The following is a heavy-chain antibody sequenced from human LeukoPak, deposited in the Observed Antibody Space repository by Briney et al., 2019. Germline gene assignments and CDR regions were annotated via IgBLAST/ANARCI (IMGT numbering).Heavy chain of an antibody. D-gene: IGHD5-18*01. V-gene: IGHV3-23*01. Sequence: TGGSLRLSCAASGFTFSSYAMTWVRQAPGKGLEWVSTISRSGGSTYYADSVRGRFTISRDNSKNTLYLQMNSLRAEDTAVYYCARDLLGYSYDAYYFDFWGQGTLVTVSS. J-gene: IGHJ4*02. CDR2: ISRSGGST. CDR1: GFTFSSYA. CDR3: ARDLLGYSYDAYYFDF.